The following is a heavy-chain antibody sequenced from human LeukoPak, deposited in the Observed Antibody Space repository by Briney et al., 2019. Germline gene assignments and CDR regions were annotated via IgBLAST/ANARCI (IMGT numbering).Heavy chain of an antibody. CDR3: ARQRIAALNYFDP. V-gene: IGHV4-39*01. Sequence: TSSETLSLTCSVSGDSVSSNNYYWGWIRQPPGKGLEWIGSINHSEKTFYNPSLKSRVTISVDTSKNQFSLNLTSVTAADTAVYFCARQRIAALNYFDPWGQGTLVTVSS. D-gene: IGHD6-6*01. CDR2: INHSEKT. CDR1: GDSVSSNNYY. J-gene: IGHJ5*02.